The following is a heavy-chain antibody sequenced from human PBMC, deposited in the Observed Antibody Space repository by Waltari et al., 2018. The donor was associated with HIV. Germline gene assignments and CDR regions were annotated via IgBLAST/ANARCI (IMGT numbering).Heavy chain of an antibody. CDR1: GFTFSDYW. J-gene: IGHJ4*02. V-gene: IGHV3-7*01. CDR2: IRENGSEK. D-gene: IGHD3-22*01. CDR3: GRNYDSSVDAFDH. Sequence: EVHLVESGGGLVQPGGSLRLSCIASGFTFSDYWMSWVRQTPGEGLGWVANIRENGSEKNYVDSVKGRFIIYRDNAKKSLYLQMSSLRVEDTAVYYCGRNYDSSVDAFDHWGQGTLVTVSS.